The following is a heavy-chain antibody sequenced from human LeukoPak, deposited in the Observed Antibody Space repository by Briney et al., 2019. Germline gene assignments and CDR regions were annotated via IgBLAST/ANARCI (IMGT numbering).Heavy chain of an antibody. Sequence: GGSLRLSCAASGFTFSSYWMSWVRQAPGKGLEWVAVISYDGSNKYYADSVKGRFTISRDNSKNTLYLQMNSLRAEDTAVYYCAKDAPFLDYGGNWFDPWGQGTLVTVSS. CDR3: AKDAPFLDYGGNWFDP. CDR1: GFTFSSYW. V-gene: IGHV3-30*18. J-gene: IGHJ5*02. D-gene: IGHD4-17*01. CDR2: ISYDGSNK.